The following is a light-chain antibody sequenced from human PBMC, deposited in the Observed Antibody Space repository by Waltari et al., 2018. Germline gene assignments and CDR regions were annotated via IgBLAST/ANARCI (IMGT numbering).Light chain of an antibody. CDR2: TAT. J-gene: IGKJ4*01. CDR1: QGINSY. CDR3: LQHNRYPLT. V-gene: IGKV1-17*01. Sequence: DIQMTQSPSSLSASVGDTVTITCRASQGINSYLNWFKQNPGKAPKLMIYTATTLQSGVPSSLISSGSGTEFTLTLSSLQPEDIATYYCLQHNRYPLTFGGGTKVEIK.